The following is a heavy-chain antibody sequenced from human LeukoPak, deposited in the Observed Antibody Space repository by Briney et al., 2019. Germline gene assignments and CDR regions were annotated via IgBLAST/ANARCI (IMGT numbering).Heavy chain of an antibody. CDR1: GFTFSSYG. D-gene: IGHD3-10*01. CDR2: IRYDGSNK. CDR3: AKGGGSGXYFXDY. J-gene: IGHJ4*02. V-gene: IGHV3-30*02. Sequence: GGSLRLSCAASGFTFSSYGMHWVRQAPGKGLEWVAFIRYDGSNKYYADSVKGRFTISRDNSKNTLYLQMNSLRAEDTAVYYCAKGGGSGXYFXDYXXXGTLVTVXS.